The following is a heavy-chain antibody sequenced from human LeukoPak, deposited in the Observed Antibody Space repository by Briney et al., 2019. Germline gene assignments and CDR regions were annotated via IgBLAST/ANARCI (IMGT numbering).Heavy chain of an antibody. D-gene: IGHD3-9*01. CDR3: ARVRALTYYDILTGYYRRYNWFDP. CDR2: MNPNSGNT. J-gene: IGHJ5*02. V-gene: IGHV1-8*01. CDR1: GYTFTSYD. Sequence: ASVKVSCKASGYTFTSYDINWVRQATGQGLEWMGWMNPNSGNTGYAQKFQGRVTMTRNTSISTAYMELSSLRSEDTAVYYCARVRALTYYDILTGYYRRYNWFDPWGQGTLVTVSS.